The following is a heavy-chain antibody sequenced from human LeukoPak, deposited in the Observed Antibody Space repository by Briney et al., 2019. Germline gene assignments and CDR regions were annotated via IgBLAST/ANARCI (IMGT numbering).Heavy chain of an antibody. D-gene: IGHD3-3*01. CDR3: ARGREVTIFGVVIIPSPGGMDV. Sequence: PSETLSLTCTVSGGSISSGTYYWNWIRQPAGKGLEWIGRIYTSGSTNYNPSLKSRVTISVDTSKNQFSLRLNSVTAADTAVYFCARGREVTIFGVVIIPSPGGMDVWGKGTTVTVSS. CDR1: GGSISSGTYY. V-gene: IGHV4-61*02. J-gene: IGHJ6*04. CDR2: IYTSGST.